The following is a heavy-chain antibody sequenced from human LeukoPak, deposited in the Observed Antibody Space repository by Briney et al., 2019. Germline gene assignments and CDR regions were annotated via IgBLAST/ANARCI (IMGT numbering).Heavy chain of an antibody. D-gene: IGHD2-15*01. CDR2: ISSDGSST. V-gene: IGHV3-74*03. J-gene: IGHJ4*02. CDR3: ARVGLYCSGGSCYDC. CDR1: GFTFSSYW. Sequence: GGSLRLSCAASGFTFSSYWMHWVRQAPGKGLVWVSRISSDGSSTTYADSVKGRFTISRDNAKNTLYPQMNSLRAEDTAVYYCARVGLYCSGGSCYDCWGQGTLVTVSS.